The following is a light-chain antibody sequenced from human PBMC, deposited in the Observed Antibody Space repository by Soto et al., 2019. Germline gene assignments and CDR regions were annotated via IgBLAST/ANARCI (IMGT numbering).Light chain of an antibody. CDR1: QSLLHSNGNIY. CDR3: MQAIQAPRT. J-gene: IGKJ1*01. Sequence: DIVLTQSPLSLPVTPGEPASISCRSSQSLLHSNGNIYLDWYLQKPGQPPQLLIYLGSIRASGVPDRFSGSGSGTDFTLKITRVEAEDVGVYYCMQAIQAPRTFGLGTKVDIK. CDR2: LGS. V-gene: IGKV2-28*01.